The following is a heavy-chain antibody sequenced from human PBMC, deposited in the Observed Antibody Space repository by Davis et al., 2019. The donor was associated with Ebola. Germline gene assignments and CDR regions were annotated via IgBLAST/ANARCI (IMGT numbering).Heavy chain of an antibody. CDR2: IRYDGSNK. Sequence: GESLKISCAASGFTFSSYGMHWVRQAPGKGLEWVAFIRYDGSNKYYADSVKGRFTISRDNSKNTLYLQMNSLRAEDTAVYYCARDRGTVNSYYFDYWGQGTLVTVSS. D-gene: IGHD3-10*01. J-gene: IGHJ4*02. V-gene: IGHV3-30*02. CDR3: ARDRGTVNSYYFDY. CDR1: GFTFSSYG.